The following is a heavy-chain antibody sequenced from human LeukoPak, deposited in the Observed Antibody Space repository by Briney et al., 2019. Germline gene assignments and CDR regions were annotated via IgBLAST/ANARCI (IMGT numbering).Heavy chain of an antibody. Sequence: SVKVSCKASGGTFSGYAISWVRQAPGQGLEWMGGIIPIFGTANYAQKFQGRVTITADESTSTAYMELSSLRSEDTAVYYCAREERWLQSGIAYWGQGTLVTVSS. V-gene: IGHV1-69*01. CDR2: IIPIFGTA. D-gene: IGHD5-24*01. CDR1: GGTFSGYA. CDR3: AREERWLQSGIAY. J-gene: IGHJ4*02.